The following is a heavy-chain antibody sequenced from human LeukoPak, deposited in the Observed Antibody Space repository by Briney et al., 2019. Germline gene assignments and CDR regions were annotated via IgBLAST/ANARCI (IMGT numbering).Heavy chain of an antibody. CDR2: ISSSSSYI. V-gene: IGHV3-21*01. Sequence: GGSLRLSCAASGFTFSSYSMNWVRQAPGKGLEWVSSISSSSSYIYYADSVKGRFTISRDNAKNSLYLQMNSLRAEDTAVYYCARGGRYGSGSYYTEDFDYWGQGTLVTVSS. J-gene: IGHJ4*02. D-gene: IGHD3-10*01. CDR1: GFTFSSYS. CDR3: ARGGRYGSGSYYTEDFDY.